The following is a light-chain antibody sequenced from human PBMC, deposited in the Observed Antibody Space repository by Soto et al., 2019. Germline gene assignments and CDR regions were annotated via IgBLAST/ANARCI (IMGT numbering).Light chain of an antibody. CDR1: SSNIGAGYD. CDR2: GNS. CDR3: QSYNSSLV. J-gene: IGLJ2*01. V-gene: IGLV1-40*01. Sequence: QAVLTQPPSVSGSPRQRVTISCTGSSSNIGAGYDVHWYQQLPGTAPKLLIYGNSNRPSGVPDRFSGAKSGTSASLAITGLQAEDEADYYCQSYNSSLVFGGGTKLPVL.